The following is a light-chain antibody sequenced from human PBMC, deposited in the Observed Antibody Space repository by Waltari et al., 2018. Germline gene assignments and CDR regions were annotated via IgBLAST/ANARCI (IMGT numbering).Light chain of an antibody. Sequence: SALTHPASVSGCPGQPITISCIAPRSDVGGFNLASGNPQHPAKTPQPMIYEGSKWSSGFSDRFSGSKSGNKASLTISGLQAEDEADYYCCSYAGSSTVVFGGGTKLTVL. V-gene: IGLV2-23*01. CDR2: EGS. CDR3: CSYAGSSTVV. CDR1: RSDVGGFNL. J-gene: IGLJ2*01.